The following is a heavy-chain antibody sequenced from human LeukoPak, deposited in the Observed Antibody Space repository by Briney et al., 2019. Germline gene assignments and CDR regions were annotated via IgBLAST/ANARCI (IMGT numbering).Heavy chain of an antibody. CDR1: GLTFDEYG. CDR3: ARIKSSGIYSPFDY. Sequence: PGGSLRLSCAASGLTFDEYGMSWVRQVPGKGLEWVSGINWDGGSTGYADSVKGRFTISRDNAKNSLYLQMNSLRAEDTALYYCARIKSSGIYSPFDYWGQGALLTVSS. D-gene: IGHD1-26*01. V-gene: IGHV3-20*04. J-gene: IGHJ4*02. CDR2: INWDGGST.